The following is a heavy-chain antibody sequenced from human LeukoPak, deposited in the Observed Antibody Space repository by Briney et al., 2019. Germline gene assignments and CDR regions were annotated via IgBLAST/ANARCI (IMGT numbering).Heavy chain of an antibody. J-gene: IGHJ4*02. Sequence: GGSVRLSCTASGFTFGGYAMSWSRQAPGKGLVWVGFIRSKAYGGTTEYAASMKRRFSISRDDSKSIAYLQINSLKTEDTAVYYCTRDRQGRADGEYSYGYYFDYWGQGTLVTVSS. V-gene: IGHV3-49*03. CDR3: TRDRQGRADGEYSYGYYFDY. CDR2: IRSKAYGGTT. D-gene: IGHD5-18*01. CDR1: GFTFGGYA.